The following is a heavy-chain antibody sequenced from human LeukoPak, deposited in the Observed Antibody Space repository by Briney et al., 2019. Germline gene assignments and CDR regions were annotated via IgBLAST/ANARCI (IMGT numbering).Heavy chain of an antibody. CDR3: ARGLELEHGLDY. J-gene: IGHJ4*02. V-gene: IGHV4-34*01. Sequence: SETLSLTCAVYGGSFSGYYWSWIRQPPVKGLEWIGEINHSGSTNYNPSLKSRVTISVDTSKNQFSLKLSSVTAADTAVYYCARGLELEHGLDYWGQGTLVTVSS. CDR1: GGSFSGYY. D-gene: IGHD1/OR15-1a*01. CDR2: INHSGST.